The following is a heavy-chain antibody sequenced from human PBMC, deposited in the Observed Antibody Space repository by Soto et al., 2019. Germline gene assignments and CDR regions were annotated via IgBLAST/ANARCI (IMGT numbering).Heavy chain of an antibody. CDR1: GYTFTSYG. Sequence: QVRLVQSGAEVKKPGASVKVSCKASGYTFTSYGISWVRQAPGQGLEWMGWISAYNGNTNYAQKLQGRVTMTTDTSTSTAYMELRSLRSDDTAVYYCARDSWEFVVGNYGMDVWGQGTTVTVSS. CDR3: ARDSWEFVVGNYGMDV. D-gene: IGHD2-2*01. CDR2: ISAYNGNT. V-gene: IGHV1-18*01. J-gene: IGHJ6*02.